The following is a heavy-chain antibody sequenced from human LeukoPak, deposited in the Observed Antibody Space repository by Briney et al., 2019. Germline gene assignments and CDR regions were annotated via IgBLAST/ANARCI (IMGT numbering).Heavy chain of an antibody. CDR2: IYYSGST. Sequence: SETLSLPCTVSGGSISSYYWSWIRQPPGKGLEWIGYIYYSGSTNYNPSLKSRVTISVDTSKNQFSLKLSSVTAADTAVYYCARGVFWSGYSDYWGQGTLATVSS. CDR3: ARGVFWSGYSDY. CDR1: GGSISSYY. J-gene: IGHJ4*02. V-gene: IGHV4-59*01. D-gene: IGHD3-3*01.